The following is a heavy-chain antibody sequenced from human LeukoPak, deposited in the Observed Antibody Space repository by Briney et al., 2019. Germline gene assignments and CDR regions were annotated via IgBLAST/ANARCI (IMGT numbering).Heavy chain of an antibody. CDR2: ISAYNGNT. V-gene: IGHV1-18*01. D-gene: IGHD1-26*01. CDR3: ARGTIPIIVGAIHNWFDP. J-gene: IGHJ5*02. CDR1: GGTFSSYA. Sequence: GASVKVSCKASGGTFSSYAISWVRQAPGQGLEWMGWISAYNGNTNYAQKLQGRVTMTTDTSTSTAYMELRSLRSDDTAVYYCARGTIPIIVGAIHNWFDPWGQGTLVTVSS.